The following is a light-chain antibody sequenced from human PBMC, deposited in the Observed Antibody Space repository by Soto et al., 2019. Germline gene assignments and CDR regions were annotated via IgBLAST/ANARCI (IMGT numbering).Light chain of an antibody. J-gene: IGLJ1*01. CDR3: KSYAGSNTYV. V-gene: IGLV2-8*01. CDR2: EVV. Sequence: QSVLTQPPSPSFSPGQSVTISCTGTKNDVGFYDFVSWYQHHPGKAPRLIIYEVVQRPSGVPDRFSGSKSGNTASLTVSGLQAADEADYFCKSYAGSNTYVFGSGTKVTVL. CDR1: KNDVGFYDF.